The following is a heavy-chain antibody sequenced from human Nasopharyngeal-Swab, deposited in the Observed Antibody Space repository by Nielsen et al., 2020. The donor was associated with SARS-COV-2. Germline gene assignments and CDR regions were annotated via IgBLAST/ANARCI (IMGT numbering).Heavy chain of an antibody. V-gene: IGHV3-30*03. CDR2: IAHDASNE. CDR1: GFTFSSFG. D-gene: IGHD3/OR15-3a*01. J-gene: IGHJ6*03. CDR3: ARDRGGLDHYYYYYMDV. Sequence: GESLKISCAASGFTFSSFGMHWVRQAPGKGLEWVAFIAHDASNEYYGDSVKGRFSISRDSSKNTLYLQMNSLRPEDTAVYYCARDRGGLDHYYYYYMDVWGKGTTVTVSS.